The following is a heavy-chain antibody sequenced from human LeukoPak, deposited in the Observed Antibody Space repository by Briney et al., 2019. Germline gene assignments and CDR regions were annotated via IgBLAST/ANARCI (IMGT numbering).Heavy chain of an antibody. J-gene: IGHJ5*02. CDR1: GFSVSNYY. CDR3: ARDRAGTQDWVEFDP. D-gene: IGHD3-10*01. CDR2: IRDSGET. V-gene: IGHV3-66*03. Sequence: GGSLRLSCAGCGFSVSNYYMSWVRQAPGKGLEWVSLIRDSGETFYADSVKGRFTISRDNSKNTMYLQMNRLRVEDTAVYFCARDRAGTQDWVEFDPWGQGTLVTVSS.